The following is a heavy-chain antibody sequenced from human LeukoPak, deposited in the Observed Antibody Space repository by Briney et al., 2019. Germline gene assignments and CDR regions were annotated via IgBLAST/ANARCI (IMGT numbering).Heavy chain of an antibody. V-gene: IGHV1-18*01. D-gene: IGHD3-16*01. Sequence: ASVKVSCKASGYSFGSFGINWVRQAPGQGLEWMGWISAYNGDTNYAQKLQGRVTMTTDTSTSTAYMDLRSLTSDDTAVYYCARESPHTFYFDYWGQGTLVTVSS. J-gene: IGHJ4*02. CDR1: GYSFGSFG. CDR3: ARESPHTFYFDY. CDR2: ISAYNGDT.